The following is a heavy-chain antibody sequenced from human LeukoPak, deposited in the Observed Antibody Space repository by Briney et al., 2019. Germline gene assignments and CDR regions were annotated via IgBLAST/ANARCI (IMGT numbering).Heavy chain of an antibody. CDR1: GFTFSSYW. V-gene: IGHV3-74*01. CDR2: IKNDGRSP. Sequence: GGSLRLSCAASGFTFSSYWTHWVRQAPGKGLVWVSRIKNDGRSPSYANSVKGRFTISSDNAKNTVYLQIDSLGAEDTAVYYCARDPHGGSGSDPHDAFDIWGPGTMGTVSS. CDR3: ARDPHGGSGSDPHDAFDI. D-gene: IGHD1-26*01. J-gene: IGHJ3*02.